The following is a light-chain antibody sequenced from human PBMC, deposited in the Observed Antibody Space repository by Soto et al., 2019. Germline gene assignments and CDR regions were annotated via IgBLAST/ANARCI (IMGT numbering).Light chain of an antibody. CDR3: QQPYNWPLT. CDR2: DAS. Sequence: EIVLTQSPATLSLSPGERAILSCRASQSVSTSLVWYQHKPGQAPRLLIYDASNRATAVPARFSGSGSGTDFTLTISSLEPEDFAVYYCQQPYNWPLTFGGGTKVESK. CDR1: QSVSTS. V-gene: IGKV3-11*01. J-gene: IGKJ4*01.